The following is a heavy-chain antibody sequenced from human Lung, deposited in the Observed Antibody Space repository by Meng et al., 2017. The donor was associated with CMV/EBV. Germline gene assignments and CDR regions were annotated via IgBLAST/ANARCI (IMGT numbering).Heavy chain of an antibody. V-gene: IGHV5-51*01. CDR1: GYRFTSYW. CDR2: IYPGDSDI. Sequence: GGSLRLXXEGFGYRFTSYWIGWVRQMPGRGLEWMGIIYPGDSDIRYSPSFDGQVIISADKTVSTAYLQWSSLKASDSATYYCARVEMSTSWAFDYWGQGTXVTVSS. D-gene: IGHD5-24*01. J-gene: IGHJ4*02. CDR3: ARVEMSTSWAFDY.